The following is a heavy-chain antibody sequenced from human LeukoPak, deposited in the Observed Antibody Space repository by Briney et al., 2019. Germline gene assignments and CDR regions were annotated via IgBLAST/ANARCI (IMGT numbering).Heavy chain of an antibody. Sequence: GGSLRLSCAASGFILNNYAMSWVRQAPGKGLEWVSSISGTGVTAYYADSVKGRFAISRDNSKNTLYLQMSSLRAEDTALYYCAKDQRFGDLDDYRGQGTLVTVSS. J-gene: IGHJ4*02. CDR3: AKDQRFGDLDDY. D-gene: IGHD3-10*01. CDR2: ISGTGVTA. V-gene: IGHV3-23*01. CDR1: GFILNNYA.